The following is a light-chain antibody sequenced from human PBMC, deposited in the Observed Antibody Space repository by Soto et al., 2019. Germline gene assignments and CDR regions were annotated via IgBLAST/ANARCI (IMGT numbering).Light chain of an antibody. J-gene: IGKJ4*01. CDR2: GAS. CDR1: QSVSNSW. V-gene: IGKV3-20*01. CDR3: QQYGSSPLT. Sequence: EIVLTQSPGTLSLSPGERATLSCRASQSVSNSWLAWYQQKSGQAPRLLIYGASSRATGIPGRSSGSGSGTDFTLTISSLEPEDFAVYYCQQYGSSPLTFGGGSKVEIK.